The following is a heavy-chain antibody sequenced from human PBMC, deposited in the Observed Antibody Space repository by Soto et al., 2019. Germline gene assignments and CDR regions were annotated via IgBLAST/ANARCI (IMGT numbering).Heavy chain of an antibody. D-gene: IGHD6-13*01. CDR3: ARAGRIAAAVIDY. CDR2: IYYSGST. CDR1: GGSISSGGYY. V-gene: IGHV4-31*03. Sequence: QVQLQESGPGLVKPSQTLSLTCTVSGGSISSGGYYWSWIRQHPGKGLEWIGYIYYSGSTYYNPSLKRRVTISVYTSKNQFSLKLSSVTAADTAVYYCARAGRIAAAVIDYWGQGTLVTVSS. J-gene: IGHJ4*02.